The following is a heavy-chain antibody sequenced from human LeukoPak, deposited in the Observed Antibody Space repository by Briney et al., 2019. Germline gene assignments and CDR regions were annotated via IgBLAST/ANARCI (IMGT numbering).Heavy chain of an antibody. CDR1: GYTFTSYG. Sequence: ASVKVPCKASGYTFTSYGISWVRRAPGQGLEWMGWISAYNGNTNYAQKLQGRVTMTTDTSTSTAYMELRSLRSDDTAVYYCARDNYYDSSGYYFGAFDIWGQGTMVTVSS. CDR2: ISAYNGNT. CDR3: ARDNYYDSSGYYFGAFDI. V-gene: IGHV1-18*01. D-gene: IGHD3-22*01. J-gene: IGHJ3*02.